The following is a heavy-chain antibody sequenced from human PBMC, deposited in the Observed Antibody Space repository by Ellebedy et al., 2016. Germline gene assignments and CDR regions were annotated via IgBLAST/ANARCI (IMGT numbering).Heavy chain of an antibody. J-gene: IGHJ5*02. CDR2: MNTNTGNT. CDR3: AKAFGSGSYYWFDP. V-gene: IGHV1-8*01. CDR1: GYTFTSYD. D-gene: IGHD3-10*01. Sequence: ASVKVSCKASGYTFTSYDINWVRQATGQGLEWMGWMNTNTGNTGYAQKFQGRVTMTRNTSISTAYMELSSLRSEDTAVYYCAKAFGSGSYYWFDPWGQGTLVTVSS.